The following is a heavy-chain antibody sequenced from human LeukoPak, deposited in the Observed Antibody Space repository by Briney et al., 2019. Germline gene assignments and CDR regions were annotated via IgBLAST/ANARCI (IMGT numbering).Heavy chain of an antibody. V-gene: IGHV3-30*18. Sequence: PGGSLRLSCAASGFTFSSYAMSWVRQAPGKGLVWVAVISYDGSNKYYADSVKGRFTISRDNSKNTLYLQMNSLRAEDTAVYYCAKDGSSGYYPYAFDIWGQGTKVTVSS. CDR3: AKDGSSGYYPYAFDI. CDR2: ISYDGSNK. D-gene: IGHD3-22*01. CDR1: GFTFSSYA. J-gene: IGHJ3*02.